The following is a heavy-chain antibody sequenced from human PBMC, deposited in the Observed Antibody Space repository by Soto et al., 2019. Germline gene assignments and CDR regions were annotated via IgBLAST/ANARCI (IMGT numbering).Heavy chain of an antibody. Sequence: QVQLVESGGDVVQPGRSLRLSCAASGFTFRNYGMHWVRQAPGKGLEWVAVIWYDGSNKYYADSVKGRFTISRDNSKNTLYLQMNSLRVEDKAVYYCARGNYDGSGYEDFWGQGTLVTVSS. CDR2: IWYDGSNK. CDR1: GFTFRNYG. D-gene: IGHD3-22*01. V-gene: IGHV3-33*01. CDR3: ARGNYDGSGYEDF. J-gene: IGHJ4*02.